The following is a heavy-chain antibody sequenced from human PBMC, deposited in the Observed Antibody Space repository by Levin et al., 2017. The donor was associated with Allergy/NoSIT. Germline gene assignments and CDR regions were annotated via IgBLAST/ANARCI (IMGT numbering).Heavy chain of an antibody. D-gene: IGHD6-19*01. Sequence: PSETLSLTCAVYGGSFSGYYWSWIRQPPGKGLEWIGEINHSGSTNYNPSLKSRVTISVDTSKNQFSLKLSSVTAADTAVYYCARDRGSGWTPYYYYGMDVWGQGTTVTVSS. V-gene: IGHV4-34*01. J-gene: IGHJ6*02. CDR2: INHSGST. CDR1: GGSFSGYY. CDR3: ARDRGSGWTPYYYYGMDV.